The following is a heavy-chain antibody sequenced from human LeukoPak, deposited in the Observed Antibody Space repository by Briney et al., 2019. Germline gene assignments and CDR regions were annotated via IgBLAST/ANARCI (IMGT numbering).Heavy chain of an antibody. D-gene: IGHD6-6*01. CDR2: IYHSGST. V-gene: IGHV4-59*12. J-gene: IGHJ4*02. CDR3: ARGGVKYSSSPGLVDY. Sequence: SETLSLTCTVSGGSISSYYWSWIRQPPGKGLEWIGYIYHSGSTYYNPSLKSRVTISVDRSKNQFSLKLSSVTAADTAVYYCARGGVKYSSSPGLVDYWGQGTLVTVSS. CDR1: GGSISSYY.